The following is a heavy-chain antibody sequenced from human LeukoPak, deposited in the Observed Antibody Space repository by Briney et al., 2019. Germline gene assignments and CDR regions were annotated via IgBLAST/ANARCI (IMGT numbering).Heavy chain of an antibody. CDR2: INAVGSGT. Sequence: GGSLRLSCTVSGFTFNRHWMHWVRQAPGKGLEWVSHINAVGSGTAYADFVKGRFTISRDNTKNKVYLQMNSLRADDTALYYCVRGGDTHYGLDYWGQGALVTVSS. J-gene: IGHJ4*02. CDR3: VRGGDTHYGLDY. D-gene: IGHD3-10*01. V-gene: IGHV3-74*01. CDR1: GFTFNRHW.